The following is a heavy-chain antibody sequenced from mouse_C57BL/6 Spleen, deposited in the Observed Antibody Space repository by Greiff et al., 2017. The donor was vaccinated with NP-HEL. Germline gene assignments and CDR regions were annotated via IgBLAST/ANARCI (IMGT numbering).Heavy chain of an antibody. V-gene: IGHV5-17*01. J-gene: IGHJ2*01. CDR1: GFTFSDYG. CDR2: ISSGSSTI. CDR3: ARDTTDYFDY. D-gene: IGHD1-1*01. Sequence: EVQVVESGGGLVKPGGSLKLSCAASGFTFSDYGMHWVRQAPEKGLEWVAYISSGSSTIYYADTVKGRFTISRDNAKNTLFLQMTSLRSEDTAMYYCARDTTDYFDYWGHGTTLTVSS.